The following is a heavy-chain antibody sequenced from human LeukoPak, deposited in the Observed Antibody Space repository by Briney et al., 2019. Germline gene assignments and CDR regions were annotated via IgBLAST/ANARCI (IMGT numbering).Heavy chain of an antibody. J-gene: IGHJ5*02. CDR1: GGSISSYY. CDR3: ARHARRITMVRGVINWFDP. Sequence: SETLSLTCTVSGGSISSYYWSWIRQSPGKGLDWIGYIYYSGSTNYNPSLKSRVTISVDTSKNQFSLKLSSVTAADTAVYYCARHARRITMVRGVINWFDPWGQGTLVTVSS. D-gene: IGHD3-10*01. V-gene: IGHV4-59*08. CDR2: IYYSGST.